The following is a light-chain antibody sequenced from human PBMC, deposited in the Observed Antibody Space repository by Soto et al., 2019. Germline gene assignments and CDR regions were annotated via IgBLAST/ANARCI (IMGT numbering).Light chain of an antibody. Sequence: DIVMTQSPDSLAVSLGERATINCKSSQSVLYSSNNKNYLVWYQQKPGQAPKLLIYWASIRESGVPDRFSGSGSGTDFTLTISSLQAEDVVVYYCQQYYSSPLTFGGGTKVEIK. V-gene: IGKV4-1*01. CDR3: QQYYSSPLT. CDR1: QSVLYSSNNKNY. J-gene: IGKJ4*01. CDR2: WAS.